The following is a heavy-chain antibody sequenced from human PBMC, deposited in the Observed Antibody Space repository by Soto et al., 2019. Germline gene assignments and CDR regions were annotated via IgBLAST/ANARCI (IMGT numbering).Heavy chain of an antibody. CDR2: LYSGGNT. Sequence: GGSLRLSCSASGLTFSSNYLSWVRQAPGKGLEWVSALYSGGNTYYADSVKGRFTISRDNSKNTLFLQMNSLRAEDTAVYYCAREFAGYDYNYFDFWGQGTLVTVSS. V-gene: IGHV3-53*01. D-gene: IGHD5-12*01. CDR1: GLTFSSNY. J-gene: IGHJ4*02. CDR3: AREFAGYDYNYFDF.